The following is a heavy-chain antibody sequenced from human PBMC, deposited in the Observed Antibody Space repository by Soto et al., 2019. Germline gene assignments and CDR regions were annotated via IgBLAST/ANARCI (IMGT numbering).Heavy chain of an antibody. Sequence: GGSLRLSCAASGFTFSSYGMHWVRQAPGKGLEWVAVIWYDGSNKYYADSVKARFTISRDNSKNTLYLQMNSLRAEDTAVYYCARDLGRGDCLDYWGQGTLVTVSS. J-gene: IGHJ4*02. V-gene: IGHV3-33*01. CDR2: IWYDGSNK. CDR3: ARDLGRGDCLDY. D-gene: IGHD2-21*02. CDR1: GFTFSSYG.